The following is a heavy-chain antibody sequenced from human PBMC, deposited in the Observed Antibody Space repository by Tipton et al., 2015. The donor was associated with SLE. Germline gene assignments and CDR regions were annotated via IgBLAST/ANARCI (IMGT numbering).Heavy chain of an antibody. CDR3: ARRWVQTVFGY. CDR2: IDPGDSDT. D-gene: IGHD3-10*01. J-gene: IGHJ4*02. CDR1: GYRFIAYW. V-gene: IGHV5-51*03. Sequence: QLVQSGAEVKKPGESLKISCEGSGYRFIAYWIVWFRHMPGKGLECMGMIDPGDSDTRYNPSFQGHVSMSIDRSTTTAYLQWRSLKASDTAMYFCARRWVQTVFGYWGQGTLVTVSS.